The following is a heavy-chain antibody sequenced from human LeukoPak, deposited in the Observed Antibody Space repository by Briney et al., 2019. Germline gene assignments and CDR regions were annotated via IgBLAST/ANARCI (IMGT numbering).Heavy chain of an antibody. V-gene: IGHV4-59*01. J-gene: IGHJ4*02. CDR1: GGSIGSYY. CDR3: ARQKGYYQNFDF. CDR2: IYYGGT. D-gene: IGHD1-26*01. Sequence: SETRSLTCTVSGGSIGSYYWSWIRQPPGKGLEWIGYIYYGGTNYNPSLESRLTMSVDTSRNQFSLNLASVTAADTAVYYCARQKGYYQNFDFWGPGTLVTVSS.